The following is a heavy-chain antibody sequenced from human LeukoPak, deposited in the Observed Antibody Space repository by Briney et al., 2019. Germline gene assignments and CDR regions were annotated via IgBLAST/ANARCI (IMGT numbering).Heavy chain of an antibody. CDR3: ARVADCSSTSCYAGWGPDWFDP. V-gene: IGHV4-4*02. D-gene: IGHD2-2*01. CDR1: GGSISSSNW. J-gene: IGHJ5*02. Sequence: SETLSLTCAVSGGSISSSNWWSWVRQPPGKGLEWIGEIYNSGSTNYNPSLKSRVTISVDNSKNQFSLKLSSVTAADTAVYYCARVADCSSTSCYAGWGPDWFDPWGQGTLVTVSS. CDR2: IYNSGST.